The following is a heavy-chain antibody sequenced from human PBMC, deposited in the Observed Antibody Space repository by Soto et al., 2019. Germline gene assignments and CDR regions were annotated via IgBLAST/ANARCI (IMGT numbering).Heavy chain of an antibody. CDR3: ARGSGYSSAEL. Sequence: QVQLQESGPGLVKPSQTLSLTCTVSGDSISSGGYFWSWIRQHPGKGLEWIGLMYYSGSSTYNPSLQSRVTISRDTSQNQFSLKVTSVTAADTAIYYCARGSGYSSAELWGQGTRVTVSS. CDR2: MYYSGSS. D-gene: IGHD5-18*01. CDR1: GDSISSGGYF. J-gene: IGHJ4*02. V-gene: IGHV4-31*03.